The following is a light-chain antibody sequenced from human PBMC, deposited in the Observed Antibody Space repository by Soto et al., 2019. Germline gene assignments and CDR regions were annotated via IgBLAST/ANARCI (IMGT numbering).Light chain of an antibody. V-gene: IGKV1-33*01. CDR2: DAS. J-gene: IGKJ1*01. CDR1: QDTSNY. Sequence: DIQMTQSPSSLSASVGDRVTITCQASQDTSNYLNGYQQKPGKAPKLLIYDASNLETGVPSRFSGSGSGKDFNLTISSLQPEDIATYYCQRYDSLPRRFGQGTKGEIK. CDR3: QRYDSLPRR.